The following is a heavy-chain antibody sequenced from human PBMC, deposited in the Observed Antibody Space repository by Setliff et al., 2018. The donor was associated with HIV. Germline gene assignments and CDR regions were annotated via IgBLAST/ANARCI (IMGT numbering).Heavy chain of an antibody. V-gene: IGHV1-46*01. J-gene: IGHJ3*01. CDR1: GNTLSEIY. Sequence: ASVKVSCKVSGNTLSEIYIHWVRQAPGQGLEWMGIIYSGGGSTNYAQKFQGRITMTSDTSTSTVYMELSSLRSEDSAVYYCARSIYEWGAFDVWGQGTMVTVSS. D-gene: IGHD2-8*01. CDR3: ARSIYEWGAFDV. CDR2: IYSGGGST.